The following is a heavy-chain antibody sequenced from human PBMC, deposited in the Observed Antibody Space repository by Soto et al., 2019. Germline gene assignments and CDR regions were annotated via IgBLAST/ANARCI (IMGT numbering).Heavy chain of an antibody. CDR2: ISAYNGNT. J-gene: IGHJ3*02. V-gene: IGHV1-18*01. CDR3: ARGGSSWYEGAFDI. CDR1: GYTFTGYG. Sequence: ASLKGSCKGAGYTFTGYGISWVRQAPGQGLEWMGWISAYNGNTNYAQKLQGRVTMTTDTSTSTAYMELRSLRSDDTAVYYCARGGSSWYEGAFDIWGQGTMVTVSS. D-gene: IGHD6-13*01.